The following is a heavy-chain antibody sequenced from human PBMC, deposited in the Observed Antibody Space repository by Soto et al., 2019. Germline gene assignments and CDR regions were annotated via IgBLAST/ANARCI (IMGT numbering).Heavy chain of an antibody. Sequence: QLHLVQSGAVVKKPGASVTVSCSASGYPVTAYYMHWVRQAPGRGLEWMGGINPATGAAKYTQTFTGRVPMARDTSRSTVFMELRGLTSEDTAVFYCARGGGVGVAGSAAFDMWGQGTLVTVSS. V-gene: IGHV1-2*02. CDR3: ARGGGVGVAGSAAFDM. CDR2: INPATGAA. J-gene: IGHJ3*02. D-gene: IGHD3-3*01. CDR1: GYPVTAYY.